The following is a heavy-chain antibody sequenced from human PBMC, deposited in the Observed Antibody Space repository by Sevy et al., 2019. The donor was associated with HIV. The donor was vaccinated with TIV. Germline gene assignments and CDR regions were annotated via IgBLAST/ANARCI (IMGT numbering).Heavy chain of an antibody. V-gene: IGHV3-30*09. J-gene: IGHJ4*02. D-gene: IGHD6-19*01. CDR3: ARDAGYSTGWYAGY. CDR1: GFSISPYA. CDR2: MSYDGSTR. Sequence: GGSLRLSCAASGFSISPYAFHWVRQAPGKGLEWVALMSYDGSTRYYADSAKGRFAISKDNSKNTPYLQMNSLRIEDTAIYYCARDAGYSTGWYAGYWGQGTLVTVSS.